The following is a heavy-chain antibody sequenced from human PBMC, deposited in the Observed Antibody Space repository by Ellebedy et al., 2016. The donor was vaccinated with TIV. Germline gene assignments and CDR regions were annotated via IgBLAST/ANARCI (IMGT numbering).Heavy chain of an antibody. CDR3: AIRYSSGWSLDY. CDR2: INPSGGRT. CDR1: GYTFTSYY. Sequence: ASVKVSCXASGYTFTSYYMHWVRQAPGQGLEWMGIINPSGGRTSCAQKFQGRVTMTRDTSTSTVYMELSSLRSVDTAVYYCAIRYSSGWSLDYWGQGTLVTVSS. J-gene: IGHJ4*02. V-gene: IGHV1-46*01. D-gene: IGHD6-19*01.